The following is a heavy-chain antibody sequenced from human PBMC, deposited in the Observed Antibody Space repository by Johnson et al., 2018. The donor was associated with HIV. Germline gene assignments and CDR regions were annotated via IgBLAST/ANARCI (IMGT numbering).Heavy chain of an antibody. CDR2: LHGTGGSI. Sequence: VQLVESGGGVVRPGGSLRLSCAASGFTFDDYGMSWVRQAPGKRLEWVSGLHGTGGSIGYGASVTGRFTISRDNAKNSLYLQMTSLRDEDTALYHCARGDGSGSTGAFYIWGQGTMVTVSS. D-gene: IGHD3-10*01. V-gene: IGHV3-20*01. J-gene: IGHJ3*02. CDR1: GFTFDDYG. CDR3: ARGDGSGSTGAFYI.